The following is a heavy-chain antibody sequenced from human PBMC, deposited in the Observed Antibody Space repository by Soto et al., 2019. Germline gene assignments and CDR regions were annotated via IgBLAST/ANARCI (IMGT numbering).Heavy chain of an antibody. J-gene: IGHJ5*02. CDR2: IKPDESAK. D-gene: IGHD4-4*01. V-gene: IGHV3-7*01. CDR3: VRGGSNYAS. CDR1: GFTFSDSW. Sequence: EVQLVESGGGLVQPGGSLRLSCTASGFTFSDSWMTWVRQAPGKGLEWVARIKPDESAKKYADSVKGRFSISRDNAKNSMYLQMDSLRGEDRAVYYCVRGGSNYASWGQGTLVTVSS.